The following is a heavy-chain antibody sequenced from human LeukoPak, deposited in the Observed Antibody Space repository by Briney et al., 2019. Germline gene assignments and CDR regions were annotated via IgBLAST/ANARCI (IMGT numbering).Heavy chain of an antibody. V-gene: IGHV4-39*01. CDR3: ARHPMVRGLFDP. D-gene: IGHD3-10*01. Sequence: SETLSFTCTVSGGSISSSSYYWGWIRQPPGKGLEWIGSIYYSGSTYYNPSLKSRVTISVDTSKNQFSLKLSSATAADTAVYYCARHPMVRGLFDPWGQGTLVTVSS. CDR1: GGSISSSSYY. J-gene: IGHJ5*02. CDR2: IYYSGST.